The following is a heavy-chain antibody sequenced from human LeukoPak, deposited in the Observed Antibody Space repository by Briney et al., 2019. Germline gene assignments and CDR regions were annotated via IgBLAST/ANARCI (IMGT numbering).Heavy chain of an antibody. CDR3: ARVSGVVNLCFDY. CDR1: GGSISSGGYY. Sequence: PSETLSLTCTVSGGSISSGGYYWSWIRQPPGKGLEWIGYIYHSGSTYYNPSLKSRVTISVDRSKNQFSLKLSSVTAADTAVYYCARVSGVVNLCFDYWGQGTLVTVSS. D-gene: IGHD3-3*01. V-gene: IGHV4-30-2*01. CDR2: IYHSGST. J-gene: IGHJ4*02.